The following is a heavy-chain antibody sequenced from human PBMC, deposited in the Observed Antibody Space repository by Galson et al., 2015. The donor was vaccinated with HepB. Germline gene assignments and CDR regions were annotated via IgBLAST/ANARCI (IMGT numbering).Heavy chain of an antibody. CDR2: IIPIFGTA. V-gene: IGHV1-69*01. Sequence: CKASGGTFTSYAISWVRLAPGHGLEWMGGIIPIFGTASYAQKLQGRITITADESTRTVYMDMSSLRSDDTAVYYCARERYCNGDTFAPLGYWGQGTLVTVSS. J-gene: IGHJ4*02. CDR3: ARERYCNGDTFAPLGY. CDR1: GGTFTSYA. D-gene: IGHD2-8*01.